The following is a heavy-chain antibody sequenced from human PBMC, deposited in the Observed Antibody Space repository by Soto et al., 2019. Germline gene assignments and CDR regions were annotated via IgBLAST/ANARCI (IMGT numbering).Heavy chain of an antibody. CDR2: ISSSSSTI. V-gene: IGHV3-48*02. CDR1: GFTFSSYS. CDR3: AREAGTWHLPLNWFDP. D-gene: IGHD6-19*01. J-gene: IGHJ5*02. Sequence: TGGSLRLSCAASGFTFSSYSMDWVRQAPGKGLEWVSHISSSSSTIYYADSVKGRFTISRDNAKNSLYLQMNSLRDEDTAVYYCAREAGTWHLPLNWFDPWGQGTLVTVSS.